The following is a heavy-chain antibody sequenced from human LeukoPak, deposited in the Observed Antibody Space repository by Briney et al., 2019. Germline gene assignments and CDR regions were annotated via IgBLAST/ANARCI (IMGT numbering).Heavy chain of an antibody. CDR2: IFPSGTT. CDR1: GGSIISGTYY. CDR3: ARGASMMYYYDSSGYYLDAFDI. Sequence: PSETLSLTCTVSGGSIISGTYYWSWIRQPAGKGLEWIGRIFPSGTTNYNPSLKSRVTISIDTSKNQFSLKLTSVTAADTAVYYCARGASMMYYYDSSGYYLDAFDIWGQGTMVTVSS. D-gene: IGHD3-22*01. V-gene: IGHV4-61*02. J-gene: IGHJ3*02.